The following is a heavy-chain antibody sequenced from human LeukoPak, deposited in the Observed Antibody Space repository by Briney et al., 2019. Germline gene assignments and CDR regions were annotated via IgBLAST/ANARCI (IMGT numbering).Heavy chain of an antibody. CDR2: IYSGGST. Sequence: GGSLRLSCAASGFTFSSNYMSWVRQAPGKGLEWVSVIYSGGSTYYADSVKGRFTISRDNSKNTLYLQMNSLRAEDTAVYYCARDDPSGSAFDIWGQGTMVTVSS. CDR3: ARDDPSGSAFDI. CDR1: GFTFSSNY. J-gene: IGHJ3*02. V-gene: IGHV3-66*01. D-gene: IGHD1-26*01.